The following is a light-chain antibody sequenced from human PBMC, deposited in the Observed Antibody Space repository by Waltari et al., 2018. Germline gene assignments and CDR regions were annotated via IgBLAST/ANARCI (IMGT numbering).Light chain of an antibody. J-gene: IGLJ2*01. CDR1: KLGRTI. Sequence: YVLTQPPSVSVPPGQTANSTCGGHKLGRTIVHWYQQKHGQAPVLVVYDDRARPSGIPERFSGSNSGNTAALTISRVEAGDEADYFCQVWDSSGDPVIFGGGTKLTVL. CDR3: QVWDSSGDPVI. V-gene: IGLV3-21*02. CDR2: DDR.